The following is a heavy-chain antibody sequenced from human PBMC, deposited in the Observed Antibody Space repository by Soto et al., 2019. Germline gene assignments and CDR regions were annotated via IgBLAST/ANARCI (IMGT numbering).Heavy chain of an antibody. CDR3: ATSIATAVDAFDI. D-gene: IGHD6-13*01. Sequence: ASVKVSCKASGYTFTGYYMHWVRQAPGQGLEWMGWINPNSGGTNYAQKFQGWVTMTRDTSISTAYMELSRLRSDDTAVYYCATSIATAVDAFDIWGQGKMVTVSS. V-gene: IGHV1-2*04. CDR1: GYTFTGYY. CDR2: INPNSGGT. J-gene: IGHJ3*02.